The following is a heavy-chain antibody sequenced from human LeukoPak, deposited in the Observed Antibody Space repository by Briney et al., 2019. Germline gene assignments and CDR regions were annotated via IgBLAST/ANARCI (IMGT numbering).Heavy chain of an antibody. CDR3: ARAYYYDSSGIGNAFDI. CDR2: IRFDGTNK. J-gene: IGHJ3*02. V-gene: IGHV3-30*02. Sequence: GGSLRLSCAASGFAFSTYGMHWVRQAPGKGLEWVAFIRFDGTNKYYADSVKGRFTISRDNSKNTLYLQMNSLRAEDTAVYYCARAYYYDSSGIGNAFDIWGQGTMVTVSS. D-gene: IGHD3-22*01. CDR1: GFAFSTYG.